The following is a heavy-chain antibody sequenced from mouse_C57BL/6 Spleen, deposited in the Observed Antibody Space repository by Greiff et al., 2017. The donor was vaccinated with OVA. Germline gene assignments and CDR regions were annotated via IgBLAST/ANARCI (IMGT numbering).Heavy chain of an antibody. V-gene: IGHV1-50*01. CDR3: GSSITTVVSRDY. D-gene: IGHD1-1*01. J-gene: IGHJ2*01. Sequence: QVQLKQPGAELVKPGASVKLSCKASGYTFTSYWMQWVKQRPGQGLEWIGEIDPSDSYTNYNQKFKGKATLTVDTSSSTAYMQLSSLTSEDSAVYYCGSSITTVVSRDYWGQGTTLTVSS. CDR2: IDPSDSYT. CDR1: GYTFTSYW.